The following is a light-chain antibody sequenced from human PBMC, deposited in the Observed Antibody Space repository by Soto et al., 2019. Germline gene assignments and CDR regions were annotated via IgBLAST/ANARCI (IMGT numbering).Light chain of an antibody. J-gene: IGKJ4*01. CDR3: HQYGNSQG. V-gene: IGKV3-20*01. CDR1: QSVSSGY. CDR2: GAS. Sequence: EILVTQSPGTLSVSPGERATLSCRASQSVSSGYLAWYQQKPGQAPRPLIYGASSRATGIPDRFSGSGTGTDFTLTISRLEPEDFAVYYCHQYGNSQGFGGGTKVEI.